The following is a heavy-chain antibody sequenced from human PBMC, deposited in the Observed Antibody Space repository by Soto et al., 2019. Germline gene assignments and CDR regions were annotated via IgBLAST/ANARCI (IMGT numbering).Heavy chain of an antibody. V-gene: IGHV3-53*01. CDR3: VQTTGWPGFDF. Sequence: EVQLVESGGGSIQPGGSLRLSCAASGFAVSSKYMTWVRQAPGKGLEWVSVIYGGGTTYYAASVKGRFTISRDTSKNTLYLQRNSLRAEDTAVYYCVQTTGWPGFDFWGQGTLVTVSS. J-gene: IGHJ4*02. CDR1: GFAVSSKY. D-gene: IGHD6-19*01. CDR2: IYGGGTT.